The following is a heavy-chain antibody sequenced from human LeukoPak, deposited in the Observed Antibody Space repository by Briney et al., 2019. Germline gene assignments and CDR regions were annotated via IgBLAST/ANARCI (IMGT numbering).Heavy chain of an antibody. CDR2: IIHSGTT. CDR1: GYSISSGYH. V-gene: IGHV4-38-2*01. D-gene: IGHD3-16*01. J-gene: IGHJ4*02. Sequence: PSETLSLTCAVFGYSISSGYHWDGIRQPPGKGLQWIGSIIHSGTTYYNPSLKSRVTISVDTSKNQFSLKLSSVTAADTAIYYCARRTGGSFDYWGQGTLVTVSS. CDR3: ARRTGGSFDY.